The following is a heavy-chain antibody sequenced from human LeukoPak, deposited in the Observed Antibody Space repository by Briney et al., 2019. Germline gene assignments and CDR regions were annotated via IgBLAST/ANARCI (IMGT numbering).Heavy chain of an antibody. CDR1: GGSISSYY. Sequence: SETLSLTCTVSGGSISSYYWSWIRQPAGKGLEWIGRIHNSGSTNYKPSLKSRVTMSVDTSKNQFSLKLSSVTAADTAVYYCAREGTDYDILTGFYYYYGMDVWGQGTTVTVSS. V-gene: IGHV4-4*07. J-gene: IGHJ6*02. D-gene: IGHD3-9*01. CDR3: AREGTDYDILTGFYYYYGMDV. CDR2: IHNSGST.